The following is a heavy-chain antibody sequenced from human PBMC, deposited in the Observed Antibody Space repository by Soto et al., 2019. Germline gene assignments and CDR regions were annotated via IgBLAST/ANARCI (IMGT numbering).Heavy chain of an antibody. CDR1: GFTLSDHY. CDR2: SRSDI. V-gene: IGHV3-21*01. J-gene: IGHJ6*02. Sequence: GGSLRLSCAGSGFTLSDHYIDWVRQAPGKGLEWVGRSRSDIYYADSVKGRFTISRDNAKNSLSLQMNSMTAEDTAVYYCAREETAWPLAYGLDVWGQGTTVTAP. D-gene: IGHD2-21*02. CDR3: AREETAWPLAYGLDV.